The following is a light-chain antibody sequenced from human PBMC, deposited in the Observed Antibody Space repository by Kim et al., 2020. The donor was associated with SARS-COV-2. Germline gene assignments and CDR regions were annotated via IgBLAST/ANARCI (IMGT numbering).Light chain of an antibody. J-gene: IGKJ1*01. CDR3: QQYGSSLMWT. Sequence: PGERATLSCRASQSISSSYLAWYQQKAGQAPRLLIYGASSRATGIPDRFSGSGSGTDFTLTISRLEPEDIAVYYCQQYGSSLMWTFGQGTKVDIK. V-gene: IGKV3-20*01. CDR2: GAS. CDR1: QSISSSY.